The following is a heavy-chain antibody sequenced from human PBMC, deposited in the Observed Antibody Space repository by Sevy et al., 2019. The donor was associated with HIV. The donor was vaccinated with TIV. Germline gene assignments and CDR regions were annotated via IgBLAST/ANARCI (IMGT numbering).Heavy chain of an antibody. CDR3: AGDSPGYGGYSY. CDR1: RFTFKTYW. CDR2: IKEDGSAK. V-gene: IGHV3-7*01. D-gene: IGHD1-26*01. Sequence: GGSLRLSCAASRFTFKTYWMSWVRQAPGKGLEWVGNIKEDGSAKYYADSVRGRFTTSRDNAKNSLYLQRSSLGVEDTAVYYCAGDSPGYGGYSYWGQGTLVTVSS. J-gene: IGHJ4*01.